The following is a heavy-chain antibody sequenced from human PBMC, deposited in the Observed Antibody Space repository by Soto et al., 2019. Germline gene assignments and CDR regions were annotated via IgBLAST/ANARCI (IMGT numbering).Heavy chain of an antibody. CDR1: GGSVSSGDYY. V-gene: IGHV4-61*08. Sequence: SETLSLTCTVSGGSVSSGDYYWSWIRQPPGKGLEWIGNIYYSGSTNYNPSLKSRVTISVDTSKNQFSLKLSSVTAAGTAVYYCARDTYYYDSSGYVYYYYGMDVWGQGTTVTVSS. CDR3: ARDTYYYDSSGYVYYYYGMDV. D-gene: IGHD3-22*01. CDR2: IYYSGST. J-gene: IGHJ6*02.